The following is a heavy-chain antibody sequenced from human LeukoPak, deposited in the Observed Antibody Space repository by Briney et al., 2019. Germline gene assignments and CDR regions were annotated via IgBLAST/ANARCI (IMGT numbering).Heavy chain of an antibody. D-gene: IGHD2-8*02. CDR2: MNPNSGNA. V-gene: IGHV1-8*01. Sequence: ASVKVSCKASGYTFTSYDINWVRQATGQGLEWMGWMNPNSGNAGYAQKFQGRVTMTRNTSISTAYMELSSLRSEDTAVYYCARAAVVTGSTETFDPWGQGTLVTVSS. CDR1: GYTFTSYD. J-gene: IGHJ5*02. CDR3: ARAAVVTGSTETFDP.